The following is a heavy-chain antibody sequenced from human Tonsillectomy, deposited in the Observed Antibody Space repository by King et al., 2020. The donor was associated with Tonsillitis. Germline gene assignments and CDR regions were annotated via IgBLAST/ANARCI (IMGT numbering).Heavy chain of an antibody. Sequence: VQLVESGGGLVQPGGSLRLSCAASGFTFSSYSMNWVRQAPGKGLEWVSYISSSSSTLYYADSVKGRFTISRDNAKNSLYLQMNSLRAEDTAVYYCARAQYYDFWSGYYPGNYYYYGMDVWGQGTTVTVSS. D-gene: IGHD3-3*01. V-gene: IGHV3-48*01. CDR2: ISSSSSTL. J-gene: IGHJ6*02. CDR1: GFTFSSYS. CDR3: ARAQYYDFWSGYYPGNYYYYGMDV.